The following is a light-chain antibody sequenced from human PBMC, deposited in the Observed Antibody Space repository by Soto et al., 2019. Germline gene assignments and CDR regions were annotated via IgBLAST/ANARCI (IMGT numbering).Light chain of an antibody. V-gene: IGKV1-6*01. CDR1: QGIGID. J-gene: IGKJ1*01. Sequence: AIPMTQSPSSLSASVGDRVTITCRASQGIGIDLGWYQQKPGKAPKLLIYSASSLQSGVPSRFSGSGSGTDFTLTISSLQPEDFATYYCLQDYNYPPTFGQGTKVEIK. CDR2: SAS. CDR3: LQDYNYPPT.